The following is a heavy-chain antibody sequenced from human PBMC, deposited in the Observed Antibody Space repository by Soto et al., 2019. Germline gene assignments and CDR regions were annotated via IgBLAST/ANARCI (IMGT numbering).Heavy chain of an antibody. CDR2: ISYDGSNK. D-gene: IGHD5-18*01. CDR3: AKDRSSPISGYSYGYYYYYGMDV. J-gene: IGHJ6*02. V-gene: IGHV3-30*18. CDR1: GFTFSSYG. Sequence: GGSLRLSCAASGFTFSSYGMHWVRQAPGKGLEWVAVISYDGSNKYYADSVKGRFTISRDNSKNTLYLQMNSLRAEDTAVYYCAKDRSSPISGYSYGYYYYYGMDVWGQGTTVTVSS.